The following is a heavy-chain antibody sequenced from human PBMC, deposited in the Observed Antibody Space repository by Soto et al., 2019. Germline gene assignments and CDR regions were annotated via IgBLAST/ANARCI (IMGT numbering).Heavy chain of an antibody. J-gene: IGHJ3*02. Sequence: QITLKESGPTLVKPTQTLTLTCTFSGFSLSTSGVGVGWIRQPPGKALEWLALIYWDDDKRYSPSLKSRLTIPKETSKNQVALTMTNMDPVDTATYYCAHRGGGIAAHAGLPFYDAFDIWGQGTMVTVSS. D-gene: IGHD6-13*01. CDR2: IYWDDDK. CDR3: AHRGGGIAAHAGLPFYDAFDI. CDR1: GFSLSTSGVG. V-gene: IGHV2-5*02.